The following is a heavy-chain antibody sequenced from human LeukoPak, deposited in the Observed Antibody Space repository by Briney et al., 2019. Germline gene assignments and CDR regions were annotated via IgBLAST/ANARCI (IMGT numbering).Heavy chain of an antibody. Sequence: GGSLRLSCAASGFSVSSNYMSWVRQAPGKGLEWVSSISSSSSYIYYADSVKGRFTISRDNAKNSLYLQMNSLGAEDTAVYYCARVPGIAAAGTIYWGQGTLVTVSS. CDR1: GFSVSSNY. J-gene: IGHJ4*02. D-gene: IGHD6-13*01. V-gene: IGHV3-21*01. CDR2: ISSSSSYI. CDR3: ARVPGIAAAGTIY.